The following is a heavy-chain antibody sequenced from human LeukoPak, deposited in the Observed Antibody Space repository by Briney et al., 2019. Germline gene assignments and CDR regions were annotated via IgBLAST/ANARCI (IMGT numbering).Heavy chain of an antibody. Sequence: SETLSLTCTVSGGSISSYYWSWIRQPPGKGLEWIGYIYYSGSTNYNPSLKSRVTISVDTSKNQFSLKLSSVTAADTAVYYCARGYDFWSGYALDYWGQGTLVTVSS. CDR1: GGSISSYY. CDR2: IYYSGST. D-gene: IGHD3-3*01. J-gene: IGHJ4*02. CDR3: ARGYDFWSGYALDY. V-gene: IGHV4-59*01.